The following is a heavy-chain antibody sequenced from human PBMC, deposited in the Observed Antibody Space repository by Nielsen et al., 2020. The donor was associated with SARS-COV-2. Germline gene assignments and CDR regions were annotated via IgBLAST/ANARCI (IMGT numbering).Heavy chain of an antibody. Sequence: SETLSLTCTVSGESISSRSYYWGWIRQPPGKGLEWIGSIYSSGSTNYNPSLKSRVTISVDTSKNQFSLKLSSVTAADTAVYYCARHEPRGGAYYYDSSGYYSYDAFDIWGQGTMVIVSS. V-gene: IGHV4-39*01. CDR1: GESISSRSYY. D-gene: IGHD3-22*01. J-gene: IGHJ3*02. CDR2: IYSSGST. CDR3: ARHEPRGGAYYYDSSGYYSYDAFDI.